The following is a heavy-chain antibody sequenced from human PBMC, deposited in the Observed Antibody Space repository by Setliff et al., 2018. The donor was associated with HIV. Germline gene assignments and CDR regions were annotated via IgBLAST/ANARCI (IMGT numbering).Heavy chain of an antibody. CDR3: AKGGYSYGYAAELNFDY. J-gene: IGHJ4*02. V-gene: IGHV3-9*01. D-gene: IGHD5-18*01. CDR2: ISWNSGSI. Sequence: PGGSLRLSCAASGFTFDDYAMHWVRQGPGKGLEWVSGISWNSGSIGYADSVKGRFTISRDNAKNSLYLQMNSLRADDTALYYCAKGGYSYGYAAELNFDYWGQGTLVTVSS. CDR1: GFTFDDYA.